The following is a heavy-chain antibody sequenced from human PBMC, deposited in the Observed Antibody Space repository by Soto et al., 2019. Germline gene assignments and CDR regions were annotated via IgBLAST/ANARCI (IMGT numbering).Heavy chain of an antibody. J-gene: IGHJ6*02. Sequence: SETLSLTCTVSGGSVSSGSYYWSWIRQPPGKGLEWIGYIYYSGSTNYNPSLKSRVTISADTSKNQFSLKLSSVTAADTAVYYCARDLWGYCGTDCYPLDVCGQGTTVTVSS. CDR2: IYYSGST. D-gene: IGHD2-21*02. CDR1: GGSVSSGSYY. CDR3: ARDLWGYCGTDCYPLDV. V-gene: IGHV4-61*01.